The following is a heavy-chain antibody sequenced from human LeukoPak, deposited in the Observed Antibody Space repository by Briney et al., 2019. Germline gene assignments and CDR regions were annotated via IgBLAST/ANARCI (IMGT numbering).Heavy chain of an antibody. Sequence: ASVKVSCKASGYTFTGYYMHWVRQAPGQGLEWMGWINPNSGGTNYAQKFQGRVTMTRDTSISTAYMDLRSLRADDTAVYYCARFWSGYLPDYWGQGTVVTVSS. CDR3: ARFWSGYLPDY. CDR2: INPNSGGT. V-gene: IGHV1-2*02. CDR1: GYTFTGYY. J-gene: IGHJ4*02. D-gene: IGHD3-3*01.